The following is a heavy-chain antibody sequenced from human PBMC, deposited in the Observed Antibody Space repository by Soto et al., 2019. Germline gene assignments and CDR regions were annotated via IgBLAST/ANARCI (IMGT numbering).Heavy chain of an antibody. Sequence: TLSLTFAVSGGSISSGGYSWSWIRQPPGKGLEWIGYIYHSGSTYYNPSLKSRVTISVDRSKNQFSLKLSSVTAADTAVYYCARDASGWYDYWGQGTLVTVSS. CDR1: GGSISSGGYS. J-gene: IGHJ4*02. V-gene: IGHV4-30-2*01. D-gene: IGHD6-19*01. CDR2: IYHSGST. CDR3: ARDASGWYDY.